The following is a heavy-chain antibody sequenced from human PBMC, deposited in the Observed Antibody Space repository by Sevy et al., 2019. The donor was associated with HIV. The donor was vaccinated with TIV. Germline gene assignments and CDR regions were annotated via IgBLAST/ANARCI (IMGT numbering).Heavy chain of an antibody. CDR3: ARDSARVIVPTAGSDS. J-gene: IGHJ5*01. CDR1: GFTFRSFS. CDR2: IWYDGRTK. V-gene: IGHV3-33*01. D-gene: IGHD1-1*01. Sequence: GGSLRLSCAASGFTFRSFSMHWVRQAPGKGLEWVAAIWYDGRTKQNADSVKGRFTISRDNSKNMLNLEMNNLRAEDTALYFCARDSARVIVPTAGSDSWGQGTVVTVSS.